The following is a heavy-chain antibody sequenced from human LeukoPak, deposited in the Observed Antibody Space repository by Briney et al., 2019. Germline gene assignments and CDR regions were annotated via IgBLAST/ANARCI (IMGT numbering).Heavy chain of an antibody. CDR3: ARVSEMATITDAFDI. CDR2: ISYDGSNK. CDR1: GFTFSRYA. Sequence: AGGSLRLSCAASGFTFSRYAMHWVRQAPGKGLEWVAVISYDGSNKYYADSVKGRFTISRDNSKNTLYLQMNSLRAEDTAVYYCARVSEMATITDAFDIWGQGTMVTVSS. V-gene: IGHV3-30-3*01. D-gene: IGHD5-24*01. J-gene: IGHJ3*02.